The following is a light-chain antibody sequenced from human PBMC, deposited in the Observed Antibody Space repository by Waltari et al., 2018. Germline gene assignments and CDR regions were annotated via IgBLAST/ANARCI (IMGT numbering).Light chain of an antibody. J-gene: IGLJ6*01. Sequence: QSVLTQPPSASGTPGQRVTISCSGSSSNIGSNPVNWYQQLPGTAPKLLIYTNNQRPSGVPDRFSGSKSGTSASLAISGLQSEDEAHYYCATGDDSLNGNVFGSGTKVIVL. CDR1: SSNIGSNP. V-gene: IGLV1-44*01. CDR2: TNN. CDR3: ATGDDSLNGNV.